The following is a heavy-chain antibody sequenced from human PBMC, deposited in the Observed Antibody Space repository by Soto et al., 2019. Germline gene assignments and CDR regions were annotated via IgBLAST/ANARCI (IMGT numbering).Heavy chain of an antibody. CDR1: GGSISSSSYY. Sequence: QLQLQESGPGLVKPSETLSLTCTVSGGSISSSSYYWGWIRQPPGKGLEWIGSIYYSGSTYYNPSLKSRVTISVDTSKNQFSLKLSSVTAADTAVYYCASGGGDCYPYCDATYFDYWGQGTLVTVSS. CDR2: IYYSGST. CDR3: ASGGGDCYPYCDATYFDY. J-gene: IGHJ4*02. D-gene: IGHD2-21*02. V-gene: IGHV4-39*01.